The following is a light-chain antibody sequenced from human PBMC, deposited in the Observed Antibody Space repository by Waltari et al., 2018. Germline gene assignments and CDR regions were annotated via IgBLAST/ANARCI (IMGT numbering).Light chain of an antibody. J-gene: IGLJ2*01. CDR2: YST. CDR1: NLGRYS. CDR3: QVWDSSSDHP. V-gene: IGLV3-21*04. Sequence: SYALIQPPSVSVAPGETARTTCGGNNLGRYSVHWYQQKPGQSPVLVIYYSTDRPSGIPERFSGSNSGNTATLTINRVEAGDEADYYCQVWDSSSDHPFGGGTKLTVL.